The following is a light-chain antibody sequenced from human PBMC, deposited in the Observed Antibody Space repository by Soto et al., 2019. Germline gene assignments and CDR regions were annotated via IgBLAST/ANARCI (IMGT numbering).Light chain of an antibody. CDR2: GAS. CDR1: QGISSH. Sequence: IQLTQSPSSLSASVGDRVTITCRASQGISSHLAWYQQRPGKAPVLLIYGASNLQSGVPSRFSGSGSGTAFTLTISSLQPEDFATYYCQQFSGYPLNFGQGTRLEIK. CDR3: QQFSGYPLN. V-gene: IGKV1-9*01. J-gene: IGKJ5*01.